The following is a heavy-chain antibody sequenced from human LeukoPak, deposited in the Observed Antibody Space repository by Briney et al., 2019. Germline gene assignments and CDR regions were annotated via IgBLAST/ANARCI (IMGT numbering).Heavy chain of an antibody. CDR1: GFTFSSYA. CDR3: AKDMENGYYQKGFDY. CDR2: ISGSGGST. J-gene: IGHJ4*02. Sequence: GGSLRLSCAASGFTFSSYAMSWVRQAPGKGLEWVSAISGSGGSTYYADSVKGRFTISRDNSKNTLYLQMNSLRAEDTALYYCAKDMENGYYQKGFDYWGQGTLVTVSS. V-gene: IGHV3-23*01. D-gene: IGHD3-22*01.